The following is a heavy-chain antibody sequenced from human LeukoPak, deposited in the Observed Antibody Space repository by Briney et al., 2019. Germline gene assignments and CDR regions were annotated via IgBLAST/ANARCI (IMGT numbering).Heavy chain of an antibody. Sequence: AGGSLRLSCAASGFTFSSYAMSWVRQAPGKGLEWGSAISGSGDSTYYADSVKGRFTISRDNSKNTLYLQMNSLRAEDTAVYYCGVDIVVVPGAPNWFDPWGQGTLVTVSS. CDR3: GVDIVVVPGAPNWFDP. V-gene: IGHV3-23*01. J-gene: IGHJ5*02. CDR2: ISGSGDST. CDR1: GFTFSSYA. D-gene: IGHD2-2*01.